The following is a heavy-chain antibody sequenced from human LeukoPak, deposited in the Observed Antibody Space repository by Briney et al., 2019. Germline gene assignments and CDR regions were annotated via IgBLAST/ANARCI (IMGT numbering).Heavy chain of an antibody. J-gene: IGHJ4*02. V-gene: IGHV3-48*03. CDR1: GFTFSSYE. CDR2: ISSSGSTI. D-gene: IGHD1-26*01. Sequence: GGSLRLSCAASGFTFSSYEMNWVRQAPGKGLEWVSYISSSGSTIYYADTVKGRFTISRDNAKNSLYLQMNSLRAEDTAVYYCAREGRGSWYYWGQGTLVTVSS. CDR3: AREGRGSWYY.